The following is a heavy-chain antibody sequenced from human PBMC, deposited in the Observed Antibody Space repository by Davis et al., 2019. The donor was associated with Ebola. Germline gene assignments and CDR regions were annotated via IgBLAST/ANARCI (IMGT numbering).Heavy chain of an antibody. CDR1: GFSIRSYY. CDR3: ARDMGQQLSPFDS. CDR2: ISAGSNYI. J-gene: IGHJ4*02. V-gene: IGHV3-21*01. D-gene: IGHD6-13*01. Sequence: PGGSLRLSCAASGFSIRSYYMYWVRQAPGKRLEWVSSISAGSNYINYAASMKGRFTISRDNAKNSLYLQINSLTDEDTAVYYCARDMGQQLSPFDSWGQGTLVTVSS.